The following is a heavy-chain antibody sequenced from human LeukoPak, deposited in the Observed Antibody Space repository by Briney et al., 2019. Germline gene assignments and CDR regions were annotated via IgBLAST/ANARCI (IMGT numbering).Heavy chain of an antibody. V-gene: IGHV3-7*01. Sequence: GGSLRLSCAASGFTFSSYWMSWVRQAPGKGLEWVANIKQDGSEKYYVDSVKGRFTISRDNAKNSLYLQMNSLRGEDTAVYYCAKDGDTMSGTYYYDMDVWGKGTTVTIS. CDR3: AKDGDTMSGTYYYDMDV. D-gene: IGHD1-26*01. J-gene: IGHJ6*03. CDR1: GFTFSSYW. CDR2: IKQDGSEK.